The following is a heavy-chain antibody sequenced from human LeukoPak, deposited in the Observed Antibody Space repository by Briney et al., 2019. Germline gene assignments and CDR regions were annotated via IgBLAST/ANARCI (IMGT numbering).Heavy chain of an antibody. V-gene: IGHV1-2*02. CDR2: ITPNSDQT. CDR3: ARDQYASGWYDF. Sequence: ASVKVSCKASGYTFTDYYMHWVRLVPGQGLEWMGWITPNSDQTNFAQKFQGRVTMTRDTSLNTAYMELSRLRSDDTAIYYCARDQYASGWYDFWGQGTLVTVSS. D-gene: IGHD6-19*01. J-gene: IGHJ4*02. CDR1: GYTFTDYY.